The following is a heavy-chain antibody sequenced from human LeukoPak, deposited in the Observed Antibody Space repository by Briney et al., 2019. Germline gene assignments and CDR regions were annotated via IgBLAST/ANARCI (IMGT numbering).Heavy chain of an antibody. J-gene: IGHJ5*02. V-gene: IGHV1-18*01. Sequence: ASVKVSCKASVYTFTSYGISWVRQAPGQGLEWMGWISAYTGNTNYAQKLQGRVTMTTDTSTSTAYMELRSLRSDDTAVYYCARATPTISNWLDPWGQGTLVTVSS. D-gene: IGHD5-12*01. CDR2: ISAYTGNT. CDR1: VYTFTSYG. CDR3: ARATPTISNWLDP.